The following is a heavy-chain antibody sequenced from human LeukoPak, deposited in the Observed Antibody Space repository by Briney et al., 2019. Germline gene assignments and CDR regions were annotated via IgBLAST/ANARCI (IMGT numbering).Heavy chain of an antibody. CDR2: IIPIFGTA. V-gene: IGHV1-69*01. Sequence: SVKVSCKASGGTFSSYAISWVRQAPGQGLEWMGGIIPIFGTANYAQMFQGRVTITADESTSTAYMELSSLRSEDTAVYYCASTLYSGYDFRGDYFDYWGQGTLVTVSS. CDR1: GGTFSSYA. J-gene: IGHJ4*02. CDR3: ASTLYSGYDFRGDYFDY. D-gene: IGHD5-12*01.